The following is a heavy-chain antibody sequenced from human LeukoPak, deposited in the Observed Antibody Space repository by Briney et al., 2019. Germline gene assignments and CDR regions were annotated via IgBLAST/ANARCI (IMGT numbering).Heavy chain of an antibody. V-gene: IGHV3-21*01. Sequence: GGSLRLSCTASGFIFSNYNMNWVRQAPGKGLEGVASISSSSTYIYYADSLKGRFTISRDKAKNSLFLKMNSLRAEDTAVYSCARARLSDNSGHSGIHSWGQGTLVTVSS. CDR2: ISSSSTYI. D-gene: IGHD3-22*01. CDR1: GFIFSNYN. CDR3: ARARLSDNSGHSGIHS. J-gene: IGHJ5*02.